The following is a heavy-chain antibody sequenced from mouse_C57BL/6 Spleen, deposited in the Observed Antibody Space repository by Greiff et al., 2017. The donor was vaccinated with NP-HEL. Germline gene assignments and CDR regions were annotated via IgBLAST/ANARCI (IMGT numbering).Heavy chain of an antibody. D-gene: IGHD3-3*01. J-gene: IGHJ4*01. V-gene: IGHV1-61*01. CDR3: AREGLRYAMDY. CDR2: IYPSDSDT. CDR1: GYTFTSYW. Sequence: VQLQQPGAELVRPGSSVKLSCKASGYTFTSYWLDWVKQRPGQGLAWIGNIYPSDSDTHSNHKFKDKATLTVDKSSSTAYMQLSSLTSEDSAVYYCAREGLRYAMDYWGQGTSVTVSS.